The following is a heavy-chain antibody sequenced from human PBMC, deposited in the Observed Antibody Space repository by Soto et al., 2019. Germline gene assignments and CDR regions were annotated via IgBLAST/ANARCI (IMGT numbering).Heavy chain of an antibody. CDR3: VRYPSPRHGFDI. J-gene: IGHJ3*02. Sequence: VQLVESGGGLVEPGGSLRLSCEASGFPFSDHYMNWIRQAPGKGLEWISYINFSGVTVYYAASVKGRFTISRDNAKNSLYLQMSRLTAEDTAMYYCVRYPSPRHGFDIWGQGTMVIVSS. V-gene: IGHV3-11*01. CDR1: GFPFSDHY. CDR2: INFSGVTV. D-gene: IGHD2-2*01.